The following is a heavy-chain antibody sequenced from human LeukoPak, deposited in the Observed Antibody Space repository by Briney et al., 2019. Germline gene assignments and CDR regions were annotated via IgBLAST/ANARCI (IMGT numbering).Heavy chain of an antibody. CDR2: IWYDGSKT. Sequence: GGSLRLSCVGSGFSFGRNHMNWVRQAPGKGLEWVSVIWYDGSKTEYADSVKGRFTMSRDDSKNTLYLQMNSLRVEDTAVYYCAREASGYYRDFWGQGTLVTVSS. D-gene: IGHD3-3*01. CDR1: GFSFGRNH. J-gene: IGHJ4*02. CDR3: AREASGYYRDF. V-gene: IGHV3-33*08.